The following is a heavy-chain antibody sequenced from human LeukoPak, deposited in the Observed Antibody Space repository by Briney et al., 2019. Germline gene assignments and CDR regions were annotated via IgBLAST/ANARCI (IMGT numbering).Heavy chain of an antibody. V-gene: IGHV4-59*01. D-gene: IGHD4-11*01. J-gene: IGHJ5*02. CDR3: ARDPEQTTRGLNWFDP. CDR1: GGSISSYY. Sequence: SETLSLTCTVSGGSISSYYWSWIRQPPGKGLEWIGYTYYSGSTNYNPSLKSRVTISVDTSKNQFSLKLSSVTAEDTAVYYCARDPEQTTRGLNWFDPWGQGTLVTVSS. CDR2: TYYSGST.